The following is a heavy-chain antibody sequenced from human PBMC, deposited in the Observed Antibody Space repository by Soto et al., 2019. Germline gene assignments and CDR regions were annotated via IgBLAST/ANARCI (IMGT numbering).Heavy chain of an antibody. CDR3: AKEAVAGPYYYYYGMDV. CDR2: IRGSGGST. D-gene: IGHD6-19*01. J-gene: IGHJ6*02. V-gene: IGHV3-23*01. CDR1: GFSFSSYA. Sequence: EVQLLESGGGLVQPGGSLRLSCAASGFSFSSYAMSWVRQAPGKGLEWVSGIRGSGGSTYYADSVKGRFTISRDKSKNTLYLQITSLRAEDTAVYYCAKEAVAGPYYYYYGMDVWGQGTTVTVSS.